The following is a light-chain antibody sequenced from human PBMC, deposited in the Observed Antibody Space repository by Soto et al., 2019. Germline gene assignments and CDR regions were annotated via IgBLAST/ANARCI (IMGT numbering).Light chain of an antibody. V-gene: IGKV1-5*01. Sequence: EIQMTQSPPTLSASIGERVIITCRASQTISSSLAWYQQKPGQAPKLLIYDASSLESGVPSRFSGSGSGTEFTLTISSLQPDDFATYYCHQHKSYSPYTFGQGTKLEIK. CDR1: QTISSS. CDR2: DAS. CDR3: HQHKSYSPYT. J-gene: IGKJ2*01.